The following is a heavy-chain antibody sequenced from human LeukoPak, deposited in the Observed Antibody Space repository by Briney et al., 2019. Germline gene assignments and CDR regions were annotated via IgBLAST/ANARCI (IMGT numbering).Heavy chain of an antibody. CDR3: AKGLGSWYYYNLDY. CDR1: GFTFSSYW. J-gene: IGHJ4*02. V-gene: IGHV3-23*01. Sequence: GGSLRLSCAASGFTFSSYWMSWVRQAPGKGLEWVSAISGSGGSTYYADSVKGRFTISRDNPKNTLYLQMNSLRAEDTAVYYCAKGLGSWYYYNLDYWGQGTLVTVSS. CDR2: ISGSGGST. D-gene: IGHD6-13*01.